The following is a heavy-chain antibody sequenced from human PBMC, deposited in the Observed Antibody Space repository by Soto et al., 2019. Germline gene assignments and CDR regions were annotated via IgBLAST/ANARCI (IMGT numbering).Heavy chain of an antibody. CDR1: GGTFSSYA. CDR2: IIPIFGTA. Sequence: QVQLVQSGAEVKKPGSSVKVSCKASGGTFSSYAISWVRHAPGQFLEWIVGIIPIFGTANYAQKCQGRVTMTADESTSTAYMELSSLRSADTAVYYCARGFGTTVPPDDVINYYGMDVWGQGTTVTVSS. CDR3: ARGFGTTVPPDDVINYYGMDV. D-gene: IGHD4-17*01. V-gene: IGHV1-69*12. J-gene: IGHJ6*02.